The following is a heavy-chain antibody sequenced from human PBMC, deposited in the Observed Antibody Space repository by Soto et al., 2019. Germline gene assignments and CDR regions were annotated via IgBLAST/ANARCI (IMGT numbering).Heavy chain of an antibody. D-gene: IGHD6-13*01. Sequence: VQLVESGGGLVQPGRSLRLSCTASGFTFGDYAMSWFRQAPGKGLEWVGFIRSKAYGGTTEYAASVKGRFTISRDDSKSIAYLQMNSLKTEDTAVYYCTRASLVAAAGASFDYWGQGTLVTVSS. CDR3: TRASLVAAAGASFDY. CDR2: IRSKAYGGTT. V-gene: IGHV3-49*03. CDR1: GFTFGDYA. J-gene: IGHJ4*02.